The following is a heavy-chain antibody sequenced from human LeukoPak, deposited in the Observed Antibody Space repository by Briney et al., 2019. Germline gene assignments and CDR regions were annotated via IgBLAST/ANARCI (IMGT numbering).Heavy chain of an antibody. Sequence: GGSLRLSCAASSFILSNHYVNWVRQAPGKGPEWDSIIYAGAYTSYTDSVTGRFTISRDNSKNTLFLQMNSLRDEYTAVYWCARDSDYAGSGSPDYWGQGTLVTVSS. CDR3: ARDSDYAGSGSPDY. CDR2: IYAGAYT. V-gene: IGHV3-66*01. J-gene: IGHJ4*02. CDR1: SFILSNHY. D-gene: IGHD3-10*01.